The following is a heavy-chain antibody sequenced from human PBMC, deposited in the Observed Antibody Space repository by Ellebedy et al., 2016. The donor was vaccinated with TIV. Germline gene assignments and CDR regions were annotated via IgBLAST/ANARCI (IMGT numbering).Heavy chain of an antibody. CDR3: AKGPSMRDAFDI. V-gene: IGHV3-7*01. Sequence: GESLKISCAASGFTFSSYWMSWVRQAPGKGLEWVANIKQDGSEKYYVDSVKGRFTISRDNAKNSLYLQMNSLRAEDTAVYYCAKGPSMRDAFDIWGQGTMVTVSS. CDR2: IKQDGSEK. D-gene: IGHD2/OR15-2a*01. J-gene: IGHJ3*02. CDR1: GFTFSSYW.